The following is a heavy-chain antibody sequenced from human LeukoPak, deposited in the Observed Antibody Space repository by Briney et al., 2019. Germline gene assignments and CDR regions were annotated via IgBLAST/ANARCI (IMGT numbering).Heavy chain of an antibody. D-gene: IGHD3-10*01. V-gene: IGHV4-31*03. CDR1: GGSISSGGYY. J-gene: IGHJ4*02. Sequence: PSETLSLTCTVSGGSISSGGYYWSWIRQHPGKGLEWIGYIYYSGSTYYNPSLKSRVTISVDTSKNQFSLKLSSATAADTAVYYCARAQGGWFGEFHFDYWGQGTLVTVSS. CDR3: ARAQGGWFGEFHFDY. CDR2: IYYSGST.